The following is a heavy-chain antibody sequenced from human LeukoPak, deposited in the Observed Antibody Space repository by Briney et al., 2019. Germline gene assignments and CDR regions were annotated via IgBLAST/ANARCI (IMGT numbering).Heavy chain of an antibody. D-gene: IGHD3-10*01. CDR1: GFTFSSYW. V-gene: IGHV3-66*02. CDR3: ARVQFYYGSGAFDY. J-gene: IGHJ4*02. Sequence: PGGSLRLSCAASGFTFSSYWMSWVRQAPGKGLEWVSVIYSGGSTYYADSVKGRFTISRDNSKNTLYLQMNSLRAEDTAVYYCARVQFYYGSGAFDYWGQGTLVTVSS. CDR2: IYSGGST.